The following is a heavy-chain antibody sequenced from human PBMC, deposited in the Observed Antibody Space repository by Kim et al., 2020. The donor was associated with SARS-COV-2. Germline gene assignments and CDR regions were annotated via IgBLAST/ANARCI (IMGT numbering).Heavy chain of an antibody. Sequence: ADTMEGRFTVSRNNSNNTVYLQMSSLRTDDTAIYYCAKDHSVGYAQFSPHYWGQGTQVTVSS. V-gene: IGHV3-23*05. D-gene: IGHD5-12*01. J-gene: IGHJ4*02. CDR3: AKDHSVGYAQFSPHY.